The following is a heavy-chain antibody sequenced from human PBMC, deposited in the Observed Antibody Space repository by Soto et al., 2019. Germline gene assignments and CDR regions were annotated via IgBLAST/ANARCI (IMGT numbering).Heavy chain of an antibody. V-gene: IGHV4-34*01. D-gene: IGHD3-10*01. Sequence: QVQLQQWGAGLLRPSETLSLTCAVYGGPFGGYYWSWIRQPPGKGLEWIGEINQSGSATYNPSLPGRVTLSLDRSNNPFSLEMNSVTAADTAVYFCGTGGGGRNYYSYGMDVWGRGTTVSVSS. J-gene: IGHJ6*02. CDR3: GTGGGGRNYYSYGMDV. CDR1: GGPFGGYY. CDR2: INQSGSA.